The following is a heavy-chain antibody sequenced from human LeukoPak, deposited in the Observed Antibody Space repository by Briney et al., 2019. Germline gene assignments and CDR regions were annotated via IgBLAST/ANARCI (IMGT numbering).Heavy chain of an antibody. CDR3: ARDHEPMGAYYYYTDV. J-gene: IGHJ6*03. Sequence: ASVTVSCKASGYTFTGYYMHWVRQAPGQGLEWMGWINPNSGGTNYAQKFQGRVTMTRDTSISTAYMELSRLRSDDTAVYYCARDHEPMGAYYYYTDVWGKGTTVTISS. CDR2: INPNSGGT. D-gene: IGHD3-10*01. CDR1: GYTFTGYY. V-gene: IGHV1-2*02.